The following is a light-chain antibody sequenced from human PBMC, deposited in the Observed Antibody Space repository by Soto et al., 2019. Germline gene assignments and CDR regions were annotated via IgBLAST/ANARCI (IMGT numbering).Light chain of an antibody. CDR3: QQRDNWPLT. J-gene: IGKJ4*01. CDR1: QSVSSTS. Sequence: EIVLMQSPGTLSLSPGERATLSCRTSQSVSSTSLAWYHQRPGQAPRLLIHAASRRATGIPGRFSGSGSGTYFTLTISSLESEDFAIYYCQQRDNWPLTFGGGTKVDI. CDR2: AAS. V-gene: IGKV3D-20*02.